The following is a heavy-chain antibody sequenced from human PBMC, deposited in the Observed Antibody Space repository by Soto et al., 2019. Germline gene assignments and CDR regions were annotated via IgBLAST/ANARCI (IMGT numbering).Heavy chain of an antibody. V-gene: IGHV4-31*01. CDR3: ARDSSSWSRYFDL. J-gene: IGHJ2*01. Sequence: QVQLQESGPGLVKPSQTLSLTCTVSGGSISSGGYYWSWIRQHPGKGLEWIGYIHYSGSTYYNPSLKSQVTITVDTSKNQFSLKLSSVTAADTAVYYCARDSSSWSRYFDLWGRGTLVTVSS. D-gene: IGHD6-13*01. CDR2: IHYSGST. CDR1: GGSISSGGYY.